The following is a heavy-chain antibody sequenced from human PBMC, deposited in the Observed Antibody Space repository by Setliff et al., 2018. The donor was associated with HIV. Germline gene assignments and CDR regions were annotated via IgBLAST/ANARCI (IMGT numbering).Heavy chain of an antibody. CDR3: ATGGYYYYDKTDYYYHIDV. CDR2: IIPIYGTT. CDR1: GGTLNRFA. D-gene: IGHD3-22*01. V-gene: IGHV1-69*13. J-gene: IGHJ6*03. Sequence: SVKVSCKASGGTLNRFAISWVRQAPGQGLEWVGGIIPIYGTTNYAQKFQGRVTITADESTRTAYMELSSLRSEDTAVYYCATGGYYYYDKTDYYYHIDVWGKGTTVTVSS.